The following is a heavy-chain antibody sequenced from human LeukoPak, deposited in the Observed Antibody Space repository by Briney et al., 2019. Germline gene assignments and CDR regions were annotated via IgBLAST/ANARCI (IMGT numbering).Heavy chain of an antibody. D-gene: IGHD5-18*01. J-gene: IGHJ4*02. V-gene: IGHV1-2*02. CDR1: GYTFTGYY. CDR2: INPNSGGT. CDR3: AREIFVDTAMVIFDY. Sequence: ASVKVSCKASGYTFTGYYMHWVRQAPGQGLEWMGWINPNSGGTNYAQKFQGRVTMTRDTSISIAYMELSRLRSDDTAVYYCAREIFVDTAMVIFDYWGQGTLVTVSS.